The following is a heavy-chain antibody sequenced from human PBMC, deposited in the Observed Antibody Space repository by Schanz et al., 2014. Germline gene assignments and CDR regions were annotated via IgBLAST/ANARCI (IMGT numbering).Heavy chain of an antibody. V-gene: IGHV1-69*04. J-gene: IGHJ6*02. Sequence: QAQLMQSGPELKRPGASLKVSCKASGGTFSSYSISWVRQAPGQGLEWMGRIIPILGIANYAQKFQGRVTNTADKSTSTAYMDLSSLRSDDTALYYCARAKRFGDMDVWGQGTTVTVSS. D-gene: IGHD3-10*01. CDR1: GGTFSSYS. CDR3: ARAKRFGDMDV. CDR2: IIPILGIA.